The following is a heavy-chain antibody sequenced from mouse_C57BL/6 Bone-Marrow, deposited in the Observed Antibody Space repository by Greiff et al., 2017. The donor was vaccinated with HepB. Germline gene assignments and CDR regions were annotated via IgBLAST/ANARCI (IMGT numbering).Heavy chain of an antibody. D-gene: IGHD2-4*01. Sequence: DVQLQESGPGLVKPSQTVFLTCTVTGISITTGNYRWSWIRQFPGNKLEWIGYIYYSGTITYNPSLTSRTTITRDTPKNQFFLEMNSLTAEDTATYYCARDTLLGDYENYFDYWGQGTTLTVSS. CDR2: IYYSGTI. J-gene: IGHJ2*01. CDR1: GISITTGNYR. V-gene: IGHV3-5*01. CDR3: ARDTLLGDYENYFDY.